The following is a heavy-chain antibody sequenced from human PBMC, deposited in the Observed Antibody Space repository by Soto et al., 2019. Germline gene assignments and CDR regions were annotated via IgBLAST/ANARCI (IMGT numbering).Heavy chain of an antibody. V-gene: IGHV1-8*01. CDR3: ARRPHRSGGTCYYGLDN. D-gene: IGHD2-15*01. CDR2: MNPDSGHA. Sequence: GASVKVSCKASGYTFTNSDINWVRQAPGQGLEWMGWMNPDSGHAAYAQKFQGRVTLTTSTSTSTVYMEMRSLGSEDTAVYYCARRPHRSGGTCYYGLDNWGQGTLVTVSS. CDR1: GYTFTNSD. J-gene: IGHJ4*02.